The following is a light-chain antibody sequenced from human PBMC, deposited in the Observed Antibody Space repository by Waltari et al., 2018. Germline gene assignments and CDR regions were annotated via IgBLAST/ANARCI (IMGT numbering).Light chain of an antibody. CDR1: QSVLRTSSNKNF. Sequence: DIVMTQSPDSLTLSLGERATISCKSSQSVLRTSSNKNFLAWDQQKSGQPPKLLFYLASTRESGVPDRFSGSGSGTDFTLTISSLQSEDVAIYYCQQYYDSPITFGPGTKVDV. V-gene: IGKV4-1*01. CDR2: LAS. J-gene: IGKJ3*01. CDR3: QQYYDSPIT.